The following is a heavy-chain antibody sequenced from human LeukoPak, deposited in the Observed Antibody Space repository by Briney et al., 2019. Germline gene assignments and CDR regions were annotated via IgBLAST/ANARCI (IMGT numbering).Heavy chain of an antibody. CDR2: IYYSGST. Sequence: SETLSLTCTVSGGSISPYYWSWIRQPPGKGLELIGYIYYSGSTNYNPSLKSRVTISVDTSKNQFSLKLSSVTAADTAVYYCARGYYGSGSYNWFDPWGQGTLVTVSS. V-gene: IGHV4-59*01. J-gene: IGHJ5*02. CDR3: ARGYYGSGSYNWFDP. D-gene: IGHD3-10*01. CDR1: GGSISPYY.